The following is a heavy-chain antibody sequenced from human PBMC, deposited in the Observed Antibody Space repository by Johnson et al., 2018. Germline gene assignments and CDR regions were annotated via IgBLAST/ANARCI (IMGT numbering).Heavy chain of an antibody. V-gene: IGHV3-33*01. D-gene: IGHD6-19*01. CDR3: AREGGSRGWYLDGFDI. Sequence: VQLVESGGGVVQPGRSLRLSCAASGFTFSSYGMHWVRQAPGKGLEWVAVIWYDGSNKYYADSVKGRFTISRDNSKNTLYLQMNSLRAEDTAVYYCAREGGSRGWYLDGFDIWGQGTMVTVSS. J-gene: IGHJ3*02. CDR2: IWYDGSNK. CDR1: GFTFSSYG.